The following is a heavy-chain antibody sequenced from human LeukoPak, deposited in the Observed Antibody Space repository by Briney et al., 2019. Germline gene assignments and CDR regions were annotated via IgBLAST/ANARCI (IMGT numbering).Heavy chain of an antibody. J-gene: IGHJ4*02. V-gene: IGHV3-7*01. CDR2: INREGNEK. D-gene: IGHD4-23*01. CDR1: GFTFSSYA. CDR3: ARVGTWELQRVFDF. Sequence: PGGSLRLSCAASGFTFSSYAMTWVRQVPGKGLEWVANINREGNEKYYVDSVKGRFTISRDNAKNSVDLQMDSLRVEDTAVYYCARVGTWELQRVFDFWGQGTLVTVSS.